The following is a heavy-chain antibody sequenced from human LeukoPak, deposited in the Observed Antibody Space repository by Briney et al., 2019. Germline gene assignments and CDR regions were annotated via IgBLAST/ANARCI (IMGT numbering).Heavy chain of an antibody. CDR2: IYYSGST. D-gene: IGHD6-13*01. CDR3: AGMSRVAAAGGFDY. V-gene: IGHV4-59*01. CDR1: GGSISSYY. Sequence: KPSETLSLTCTVSGGSISSYYWSWIRQPPGKGLEWIGYIYYSGSTNYNPSLKSRVTISVDTSKNQFSLKLSSVTAADTAVYYCAGMSRVAAAGGFDYWGQGTLVTVSS. J-gene: IGHJ4*02.